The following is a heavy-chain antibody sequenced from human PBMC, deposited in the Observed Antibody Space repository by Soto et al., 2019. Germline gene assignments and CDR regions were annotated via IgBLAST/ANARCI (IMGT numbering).Heavy chain of an antibody. Sequence: VGSLRLSCAASGFTFNTAWLTWVRQAPGKGLEWVGRIKGKPDGGATDYAALVEGRFVISRDDSQNTVFLQMNSLKTDDTAVYYCTAGSPFNYWGPGTLVTVS. CDR3: TAGSPFNY. J-gene: IGHJ4*02. V-gene: IGHV3-15*01. CDR1: GFTFNTAW. CDR2: IKGKPDGGAT.